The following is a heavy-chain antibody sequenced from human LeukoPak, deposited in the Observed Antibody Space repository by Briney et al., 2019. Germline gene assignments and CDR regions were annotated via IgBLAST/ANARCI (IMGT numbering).Heavy chain of an antibody. Sequence: PSQTPSLTCAVSGGSISSGGYSWSWIRQPPGKGLEWIGYIYHSGSTYYNPSLKSRVTISVDRSKNQFSLKLSSVTAADTAVYYCARAQVVPAAMGRSDAFDIWGQGTMVTVSS. CDR3: ARAQVVPAAMGRSDAFDI. D-gene: IGHD2-2*01. V-gene: IGHV4-30-2*01. CDR1: GGSISSGGYS. CDR2: IYHSGST. J-gene: IGHJ3*02.